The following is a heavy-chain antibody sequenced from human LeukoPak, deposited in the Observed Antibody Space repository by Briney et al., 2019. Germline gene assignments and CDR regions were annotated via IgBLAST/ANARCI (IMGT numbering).Heavy chain of an antibody. CDR2: IYSSDRT. J-gene: IGHJ4*02. CDR1: GFTVINNY. V-gene: IGHV3-53*01. Sequence: GGSLRLSCAASGFTVINNYMSWVRQAPGKGLEWVSIIYSSDRTYYADSVKGRFTISRDNSKNTLFLQMNSLRAEDTAVYYCARAVTNIAVGDYWGQGTLVTVSS. CDR3: ARAVTNIAVGDY. D-gene: IGHD6-19*01.